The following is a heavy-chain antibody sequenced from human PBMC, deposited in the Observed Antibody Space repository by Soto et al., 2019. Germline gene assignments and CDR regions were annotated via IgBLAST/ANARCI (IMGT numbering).Heavy chain of an antibody. J-gene: IGHJ4*02. CDR2: IASDEATK. CDR1: GFTIRTYT. D-gene: IGHD3-10*01. V-gene: IGHV3-30-3*01. CDR3: VRGVVKGSGSLPRLFDH. Sequence: QVQLVESGGGVVQPGTSLRLSCAVSGFTIRTYTMHWVRQAPGEGLEWVAVIASDEATKYYADSVKGRSTISRDTSKNTLFLQMNRLRDEDTAVYYCVRGVVKGSGSLPRLFDHWGQGTLVTVSS.